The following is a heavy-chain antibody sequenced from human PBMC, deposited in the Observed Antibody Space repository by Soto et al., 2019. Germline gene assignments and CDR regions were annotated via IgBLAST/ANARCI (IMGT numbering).Heavy chain of an antibody. CDR3: ARDGEYSSSPVDY. Sequence: GGSLRLSCAASGFTFSSYSMNWVRQAPGKGLEWVSYISSSSTIYYADSVKGRFTISRDNAKNSLYLQMNSLRAEDTAVYYCARDGEYSSSPVDYWGQGTLVTVSS. V-gene: IGHV3-48*01. D-gene: IGHD6-6*01. CDR2: ISSSSTI. J-gene: IGHJ4*02. CDR1: GFTFSSYS.